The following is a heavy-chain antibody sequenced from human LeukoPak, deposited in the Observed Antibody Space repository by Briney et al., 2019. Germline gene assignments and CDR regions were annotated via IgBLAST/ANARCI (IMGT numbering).Heavy chain of an antibody. J-gene: IGHJ6*03. CDR3: ARVYLTRFGELLPTQRNYYMDV. V-gene: IGHV7-4-1*02. Sequence: ASAKVSCKASGYTFISYAMNWVRQAPGQGLEWMGWINTKTGNPMYAQGFTGRFVFSLDTSVSTAYLQISSLKAEDTAVYYCARVYLTRFGELLPTQRNYYMDVRGKGTTVTVSS. CDR2: INTKTGNP. CDR1: GYTFISYA. D-gene: IGHD3-10*01.